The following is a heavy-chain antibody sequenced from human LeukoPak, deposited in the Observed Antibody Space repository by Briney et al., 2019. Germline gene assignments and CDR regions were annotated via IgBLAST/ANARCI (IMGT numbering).Heavy chain of an antibody. Sequence: GGSLRLSCVASEFTVRSNYMTWVRQAPGKGLEWVSILHTGGNTYNADSVKGRFTISRDDSKNTVYLQMNSLRAEDTAVYYCARVRITMLRGRSDFYYMDVWGKGTTVIVTS. V-gene: IGHV3-53*01. D-gene: IGHD3-10*01. J-gene: IGHJ6*03. CDR2: LHTGGNT. CDR3: ARVRITMLRGRSDFYYMDV. CDR1: EFTVRSNY.